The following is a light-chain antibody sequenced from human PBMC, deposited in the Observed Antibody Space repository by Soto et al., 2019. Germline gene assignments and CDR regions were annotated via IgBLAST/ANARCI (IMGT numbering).Light chain of an antibody. J-gene: IGLJ2*01. CDR2: DVN. CDR1: SSDVTGYNY. V-gene: IGLV2-11*01. CDR3: CSYAGSYSLV. Sequence: QSALTQPRSVSGSPGQSVTISCTGTSSDVTGYNYVSWYQQHPGKAPKLIIYDVNKRPSGVPDRFSDSKSGNTASLTISGLQAEDEADYYCCSYAGSYSLVFGGGTQLTVL.